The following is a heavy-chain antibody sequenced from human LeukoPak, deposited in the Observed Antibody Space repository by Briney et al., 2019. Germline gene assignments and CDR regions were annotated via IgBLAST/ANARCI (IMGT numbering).Heavy chain of an antibody. J-gene: IGHJ4*02. Sequence: ASVKVSCKASGYTFTSYGISWVRQAPGQGLEWMGWIGAYNGNTNYAQKLQGRVTMTTDTSTSTAYMELRSLRSDDTAVYYCARLPPPPNYYDSSGYPGLFDHWGQGTLVTVSS. D-gene: IGHD3-22*01. V-gene: IGHV1-18*01. CDR1: GYTFTSYG. CDR2: IGAYNGNT. CDR3: ARLPPPPNYYDSSGYPGLFDH.